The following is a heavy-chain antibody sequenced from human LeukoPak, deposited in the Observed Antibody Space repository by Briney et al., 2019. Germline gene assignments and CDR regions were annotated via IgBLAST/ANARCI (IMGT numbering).Heavy chain of an antibody. CDR2: ISYSGST. CDR3: ARGSSGYSYG. CDR1: GGSISSYY. J-gene: IGHJ4*02. Sequence: SEILSLTCTVSGGSISSYYWSWIRQPPGKGLEWIGYISYSGSTNYNPSLKSRVTISVDTSKNQFSLKLSSVTAADTAVYYCARGSSGYSYGWGQGTLVTVSS. D-gene: IGHD5-18*01. V-gene: IGHV4-59*01.